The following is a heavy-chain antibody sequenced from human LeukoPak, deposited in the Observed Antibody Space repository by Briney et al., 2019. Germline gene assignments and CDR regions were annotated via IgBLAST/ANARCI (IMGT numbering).Heavy chain of an antibody. CDR1: GFTFSSYG. J-gene: IGHJ4*02. Sequence: GGSLRLSCAASGFTFSSYGMHWVRQAPGKGLEWVAFIRYDGSNKYYADSVKGRFTISRDNSKNTLYLQMNSLRAEDTAVYYCAKDGGYSSSWHDPSLDYWGQGTLVTVSS. CDR2: IRYDGSNK. D-gene: IGHD6-13*01. V-gene: IGHV3-30*02. CDR3: AKDGGYSSSWHDPSLDY.